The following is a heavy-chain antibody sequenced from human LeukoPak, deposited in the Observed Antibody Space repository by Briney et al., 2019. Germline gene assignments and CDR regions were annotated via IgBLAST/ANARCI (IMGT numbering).Heavy chain of an antibody. CDR1: GGSTKGTSYY. CDR3: ARHFIHSSSWFYYYYYGMDV. D-gene: IGHD6-13*01. J-gene: IGHJ6*02. V-gene: IGHV4-39*01. Sequence: PSETLSLTCTVSGGSTKGTSYYWGWIRQPPGKGLEWIGEINHSGSTNYNPSLKSRVTISVDTSKNQFSLKLSSVTAADTAVYYCARHFIHSSSWFYYYYYGMDVWGQGTTVTVSS. CDR2: INHSGST.